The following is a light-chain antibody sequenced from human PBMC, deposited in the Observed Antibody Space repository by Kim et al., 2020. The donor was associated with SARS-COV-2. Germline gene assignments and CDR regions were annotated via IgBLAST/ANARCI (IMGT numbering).Light chain of an antibody. CDR2: DAS. CDR3: QQYDSLPIS. V-gene: IGKV1-33*01. J-gene: IGKJ5*01. Sequence: DIQMTQSPSSLSASVGDRVTITCRASQGIRNDLGWYQQKPGKAPNLLIYDASNLEKGVPSRFSGSGSGTDFIFTINSLQPEDIATYYCQQYDSLPISFGEGTRLEIK. CDR1: QGIRND.